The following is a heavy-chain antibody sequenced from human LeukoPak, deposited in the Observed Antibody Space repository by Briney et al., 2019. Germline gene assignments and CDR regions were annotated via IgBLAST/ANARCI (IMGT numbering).Heavy chain of an antibody. CDR1: GFTFSSYA. Sequence: PGGSLGLSCAASGFTFSSYAMSWVRQAPGNGLEGVSAISGSGGSTYYADSVKGRFTISRDNSKNTLYLQMNSLRAEDTAVYYCALDREYQLPRDDYWGQGTLVTVSS. CDR3: ALDREYQLPRDDY. V-gene: IGHV3-23*01. J-gene: IGHJ4*02. D-gene: IGHD2-2*01. CDR2: ISGSGGST.